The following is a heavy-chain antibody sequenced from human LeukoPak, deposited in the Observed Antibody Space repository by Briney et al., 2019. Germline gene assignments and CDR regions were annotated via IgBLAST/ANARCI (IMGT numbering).Heavy chain of an antibody. J-gene: IGHJ4*02. D-gene: IGHD4-23*01. Sequence: GGSLRLSCAASGFIFNRYTMTWVRQAPGEGLEWVSYISSSDSTIYYADSVKGRFTISRDNAKNSLYLQMNSLRAEDTAVYYCARDYGGSSPFDYWGQGTLVTVSS. CDR1: GFIFNRYT. CDR2: ISSSDSTI. V-gene: IGHV3-48*04. CDR3: ARDYGGSSPFDY.